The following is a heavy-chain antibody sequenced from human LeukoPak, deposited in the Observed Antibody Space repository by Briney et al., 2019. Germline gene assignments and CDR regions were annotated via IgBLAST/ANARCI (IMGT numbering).Heavy chain of an antibody. Sequence: SETLSLTCAVYGGSSSGYYWSWIRQPPGKGLEWIGEINHSGSTNYNPSLKSRVTISVDTSKNQFSLKLSSVTAADTAVYYCARGPYYYDSSGYYPFDYWGQGTLVTVSS. D-gene: IGHD3-22*01. J-gene: IGHJ4*02. V-gene: IGHV4-34*01. CDR3: ARGPYYYDSSGYYPFDY. CDR1: GGSSSGYY. CDR2: INHSGST.